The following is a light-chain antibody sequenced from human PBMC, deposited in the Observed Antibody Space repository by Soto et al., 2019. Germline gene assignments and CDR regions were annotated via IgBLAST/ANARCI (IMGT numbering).Light chain of an antibody. J-gene: IGKJ2*01. Sequence: DIQMTQSPSTLSASVGDRVTITCRASQSISSWLVWYQQKPGKAPKLLMYKASSLESGVPSRFSGSGSGTEFTLTISSLQPDDFATYYCQQYNSYSYTFGQGTKLEIK. CDR3: QQYNSYSYT. CDR1: QSISSW. V-gene: IGKV1-5*03. CDR2: KAS.